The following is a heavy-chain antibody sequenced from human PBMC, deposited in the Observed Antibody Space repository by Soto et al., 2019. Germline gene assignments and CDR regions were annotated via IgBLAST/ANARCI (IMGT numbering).Heavy chain of an antibody. CDR3: AKDRRGPYYYDSSGSFDY. D-gene: IGHD3-22*01. CDR2: ISWNSGSI. J-gene: IGHJ4*02. V-gene: IGHV3-9*01. Sequence: EVQLVESGGGLVQPGRSLRLSCAASGFTFDDYAMHWVRQAPGKGLEWVSGISWNSGSIGYADSVKGRFIISRDNAKNSLYLQMNSLRAEDTALYYCAKDRRGPYYYDSSGSFDYWGQGTLVTVSS. CDR1: GFTFDDYA.